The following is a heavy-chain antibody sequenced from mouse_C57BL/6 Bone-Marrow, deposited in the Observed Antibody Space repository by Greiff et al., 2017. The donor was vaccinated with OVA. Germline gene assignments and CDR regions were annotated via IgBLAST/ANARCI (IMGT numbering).Heavy chain of an antibody. CDR3: TTSGNVDY. D-gene: IGHD2-1*01. Sequence: VQLQQSGAELVRPGASVKLSCTASGFNIKDDYMHWVKQRPEQGLEWIGWIDPEDGDTEYASQFQGKATITADTYSNTAYLPLRSLTSTDTAVYYCTTSGNVDYWGQGTTLTVSS. V-gene: IGHV14-4*01. CDR2: IDPEDGDT. J-gene: IGHJ2*01. CDR1: GFNIKDDY.